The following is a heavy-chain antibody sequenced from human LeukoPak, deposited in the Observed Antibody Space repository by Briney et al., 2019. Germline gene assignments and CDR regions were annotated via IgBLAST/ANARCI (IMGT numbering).Heavy chain of an antibody. Sequence: GGSLRLSCGASGFIFRNYAMSWVRQAPGEGLEWVSGTSDNGGGTYHADSVKGRFTISRDNSKNMLYLQMNSLRAEDTAVYYCAKESGALGAPLYDYWGQGILVTGSS. V-gene: IGHV3-23*01. CDR2: TSDNGGGT. CDR1: GFIFRNYA. J-gene: IGHJ4*02. CDR3: AKESGALGAPLYDY. D-gene: IGHD4/OR15-4a*01.